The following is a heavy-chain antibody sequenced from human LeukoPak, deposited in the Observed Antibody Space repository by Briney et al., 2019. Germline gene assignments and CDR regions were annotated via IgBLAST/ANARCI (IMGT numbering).Heavy chain of an antibody. D-gene: IGHD4-23*01. Sequence: ASVKVSCKAYEYTFTGYYMHWVRQVPGQGLEWMGGINPNSGGTYYAQKFQGRVTMTSDTSISTAYMELSRLRSDNTAVYYCARDLYGGTSATFDYWGQGTLVTVSS. V-gene: IGHV1-2*02. CDR1: EYTFTGYY. J-gene: IGHJ4*02. CDR2: INPNSGGT. CDR3: ARDLYGGTSATFDY.